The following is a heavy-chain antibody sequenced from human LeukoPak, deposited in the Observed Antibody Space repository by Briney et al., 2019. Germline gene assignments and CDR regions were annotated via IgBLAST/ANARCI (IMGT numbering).Heavy chain of an antibody. D-gene: IGHD3-10*01. V-gene: IGHV5-51*01. CDR1: GYSFTSYW. CDR2: IYPGDSDT. Sequence: GESLKISCNGSGYSFTSYWIGWVRQMPGKGLESMGIIYPGDSDTRYSPFFQGQVTISADKSISTAYLQWSSLKASDTAMYYCARLWFGERDAFDIWGQGTMVTVSS. CDR3: ARLWFGERDAFDI. J-gene: IGHJ3*02.